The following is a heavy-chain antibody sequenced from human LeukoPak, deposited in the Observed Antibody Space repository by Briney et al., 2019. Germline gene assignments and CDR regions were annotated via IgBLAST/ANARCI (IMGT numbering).Heavy chain of an antibody. CDR1: GATFRSYA. D-gene: IGHD2-21*01. CDR3: FFFKQKTAYEMDV. Sequence: SVKVSCKPSGATFRSYAISWVRQAPGQGLAWMGGIIRIFGTAKYAQKVQGRVTITADESTSTAYMELSSLRSEDTAVYYFFFFKQKTAYEMDVWGQGTTVTVSS. V-gene: IGHV1-69*13. CDR2: IIRIFGTA. J-gene: IGHJ6*02.